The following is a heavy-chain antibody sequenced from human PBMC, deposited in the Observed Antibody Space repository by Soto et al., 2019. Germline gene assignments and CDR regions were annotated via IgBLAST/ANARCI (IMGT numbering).Heavy chain of an antibody. J-gene: IGHJ6*02. D-gene: IGHD3-9*01. Sequence: FLRVSFAAAGVTCGDFCRSCVRQSPGKFLEWLSKIKQDGSEKYYVYSVKFRFTVSRDNAKRSPSLYLQMTSLRAEETAVYYCASLSQTGSHPYYSCAVDVRGHGTTVTVSS. CDR1: GVTCGDFC. CDR2: IKQDGSEK. V-gene: IGHV3-7*03. CDR3: ASLSQTGSHPYYSCAVDV.